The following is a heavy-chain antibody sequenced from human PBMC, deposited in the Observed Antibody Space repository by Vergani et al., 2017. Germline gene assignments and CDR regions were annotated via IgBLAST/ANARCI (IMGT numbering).Heavy chain of an antibody. CDR1: GGSISAGYYF. J-gene: IGHJ4*02. D-gene: IGHD2-15*01. Sequence: QVQLQASGPGRVKPSQTLSLTCTMSGGSISAGYYFWSWIRQPAGKGLDWLGHISAIGNASHSPSLKTRVSMSVDTSKNQFSLNLTSVTAADTAGYFCARGSCLGGSCYKPLVDYWGQGILVTVSS. CDR2: ISAIGNA. CDR3: ARGSCLGGSCYKPLVDY. V-gene: IGHV4-61*02.